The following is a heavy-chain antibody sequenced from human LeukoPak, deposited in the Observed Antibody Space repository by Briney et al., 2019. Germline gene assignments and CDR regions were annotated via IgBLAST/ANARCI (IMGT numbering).Heavy chain of an antibody. V-gene: IGHV3-7*01. CDR1: GFTFSSYW. Sequence: GESLRLSCAASGFTFSSYWMSWARQAPGKGLEWVANIKEDGRETYYLDSVKGRFTISRDNAKHSLDLQMNRLRVEDTAIYYCARGQNVRPSAFFDSWGQGTLVTVSS. CDR3: ARGQNVRPSAFFDS. J-gene: IGHJ4*02. D-gene: IGHD6-6*01. CDR2: IKEDGRET.